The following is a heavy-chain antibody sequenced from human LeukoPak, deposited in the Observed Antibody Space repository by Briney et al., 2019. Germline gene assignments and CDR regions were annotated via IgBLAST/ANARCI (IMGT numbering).Heavy chain of an antibody. Sequence: SETLSLTCTVSGGTISSYYWSWIRQSAGKGLEWLGHIDSSGSPNYNPSLENRVSISVDKTKRQFYLNLRSMTATDTAVYYCAKLGHSDGWYLGAFDIWGQGTTVIVSS. CDR3: AKLGHSDGWYLGAFDI. CDR1: GGTISSYY. J-gene: IGHJ3*02. CDR2: IDSSGSP. D-gene: IGHD6-19*01. V-gene: IGHV4-4*07.